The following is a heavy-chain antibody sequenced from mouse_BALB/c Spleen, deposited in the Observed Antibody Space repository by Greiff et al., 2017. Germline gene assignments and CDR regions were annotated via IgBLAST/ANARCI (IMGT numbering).Heavy chain of an antibody. CDR1: GFSLTSYG. CDR3: ARGTDGFDD. V-gene: IGHV2-9*02. D-gene: IGHD2-3*01. J-gene: IGHJ2*01. CDR2: IWAGGST. Sequence: VQLQQSGPGLVAPSQSLSITCTVSGFSLTSYGVHWVRQPPGKGLEWLGVIWAGGSTNYNSALMSRLSISKDNSKSQVFLKMNSLQTDDTAMYYCARGTDGFDDWGQGTTLTVSS.